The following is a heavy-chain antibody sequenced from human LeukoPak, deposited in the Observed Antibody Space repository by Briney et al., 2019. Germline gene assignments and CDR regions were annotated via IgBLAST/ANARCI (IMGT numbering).Heavy chain of an antibody. D-gene: IGHD3-9*01. V-gene: IGHV3-30*02. CDR2: IRYDGNIK. J-gene: IGHJ4*02. Sequence: GGSLRLSCGASGFTFSNYGMLWVRQSPGKGLEWVAFIRYDGNIKLYADSMKGRFTISRDNSKNTLYLHINSLRAEDTALYYCAKDSAISTGYYDSWGQGTLVTVSS. CDR1: GFTFSNYG. CDR3: AKDSAISTGYYDS.